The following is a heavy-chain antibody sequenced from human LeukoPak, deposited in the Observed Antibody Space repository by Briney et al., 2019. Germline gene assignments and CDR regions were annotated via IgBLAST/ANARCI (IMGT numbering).Heavy chain of an antibody. CDR1: GGTFSSYA. J-gene: IGHJ4*02. CDR3: ARSDLLGYYDSSGYYPYYFDY. Sequence: SVKVSCKASGGTFSSYAISWVRQAPGQGLEWMGGIIPIFGTANYAQKFQGRVTITTDESTSTAYMELSSLRSEDTAVYYCARSDLLGYYDSSGYYPYYFDYWGQGTLVTVSS. CDR2: IIPIFGTA. V-gene: IGHV1-69*05. D-gene: IGHD3-22*01.